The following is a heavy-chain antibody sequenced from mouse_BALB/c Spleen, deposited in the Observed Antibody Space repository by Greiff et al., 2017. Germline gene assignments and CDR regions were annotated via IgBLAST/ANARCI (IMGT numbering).Heavy chain of an antibody. CDR3: ARANDGLDY. J-gene: IGHJ2*01. Sequence: EVKVVESGGGLVKPGGSLKLSCAASGFTFSDYYMYWVRQTPEKRLEWVATISDGGSYTYYPDSVKGRFTISRDNAKNNLYLQMSSLKSEDTAMYYCARANDGLDYWGQGTTLTVSS. D-gene: IGHD2-3*01. CDR1: GFTFSDYY. V-gene: IGHV5-4*02. CDR2: ISDGGSYT.